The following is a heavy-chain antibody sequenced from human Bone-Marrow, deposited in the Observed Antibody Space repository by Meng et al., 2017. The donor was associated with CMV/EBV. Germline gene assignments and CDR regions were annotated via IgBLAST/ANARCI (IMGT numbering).Heavy chain of an antibody. J-gene: IGHJ4*02. Sequence: GESLKISCAASGFTFSSYAMHWVRQAPGKGLEWVAVISYDGSNKYYADSVKGRFTISRDNSKNTLYLQMNSLRTEDTAVYYCASDLVVPAARAVYCGQGRLVTVSS. V-gene: IGHV3-30-3*01. D-gene: IGHD2-2*01. CDR1: GFTFSSYA. CDR3: ASDLVVPAARAVY. CDR2: ISYDGSNK.